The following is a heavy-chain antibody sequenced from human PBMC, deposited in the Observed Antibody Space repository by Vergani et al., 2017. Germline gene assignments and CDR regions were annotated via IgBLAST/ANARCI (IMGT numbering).Heavy chain of an antibody. V-gene: IGHV3-48*04. J-gene: IGHJ4*02. Sequence: EVQLVESGGGLVQPGGSLRLSCAASGFTFSSYSMNGVRQAPGKGLEWVSYISSSSSTIYYADSVKGRFTISRDNAKNSLYLQMNSLRAEDTAVYYCARGTTVTTYWGQGTLVTVSS. CDR2: ISSSSSTI. CDR3: ARGTTVTTY. CDR1: GFTFSSYS. D-gene: IGHD4-17*01.